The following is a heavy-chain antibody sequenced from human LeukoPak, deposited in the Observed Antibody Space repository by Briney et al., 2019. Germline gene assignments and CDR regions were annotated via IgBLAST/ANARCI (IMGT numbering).Heavy chain of an antibody. V-gene: IGHV1-2*02. CDR3: ARDQGYCSSTSCHPSDY. CDR1: GYTFTGYY. CDR2: INPNSGGT. Sequence: ASVKVSCKASGYTFTGYYMHWVRQAPGQGLEWMGWINPNSGGTNYAQKFQGRVTMTRDTSISTAYMELRSLRSDDTAVYYCARDQGYCSSTSCHPSDYWGQGTLVTVSS. J-gene: IGHJ4*02. D-gene: IGHD2-2*01.